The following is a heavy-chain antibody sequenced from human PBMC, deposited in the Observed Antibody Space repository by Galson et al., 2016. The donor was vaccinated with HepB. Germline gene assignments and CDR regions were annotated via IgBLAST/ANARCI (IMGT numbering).Heavy chain of an antibody. V-gene: IGHV3-48*02. D-gene: IGHD7-27*01. CDR3: ARDINWGLDY. J-gene: IGHJ4*02. Sequence: SLRLSCAASGFTFSAYPMNWVRQAPGKGLEWVSHINHDSSAMNYALSMKDRFTISRDNAKNSLFLQMDSLSDEDTAVYYCARDINWGLDYWGQGTRVTVSS. CDR2: INHDSSAM. CDR1: GFTFSAYP.